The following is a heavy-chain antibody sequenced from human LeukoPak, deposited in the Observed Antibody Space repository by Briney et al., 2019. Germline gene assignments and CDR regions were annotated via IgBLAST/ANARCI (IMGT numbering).Heavy chain of an antibody. CDR1: GFTFSNYA. J-gene: IGHJ4*02. V-gene: IGHV3-23*01. Sequence: GGSLRLSCAASGFTFSNYAMNWVRQAPGKGLEWVSAIAGGIGTTFYADSVRGRFTISRDNSKNKLYLQLRSLRAEDTAVYYCAKDLTAASGEVFQFDYWGQGTRVTVS. D-gene: IGHD6-13*01. CDR3: AKDLTAASGEVFQFDY. CDR2: IAGGIGTT.